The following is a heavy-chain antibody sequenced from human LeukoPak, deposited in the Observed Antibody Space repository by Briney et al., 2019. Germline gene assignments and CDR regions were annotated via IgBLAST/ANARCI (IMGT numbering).Heavy chain of an antibody. CDR1: GGSISSSSYY. D-gene: IGHD6-13*01. V-gene: IGHV4-39*01. J-gene: IGHJ4*02. CDR3: ARGHSSSWSTVDY. CDR2: VFYSGST. Sequence: SETLSLTCTVSGGSISSSSYYWGWIRQPPGKGLEWIGNVFYSGSTHYNSSLKSRVTIPVDTSKNQFSLKLTSVTATDTAVYYCARGHSSSWSTVDYWGQGTLVTVSS.